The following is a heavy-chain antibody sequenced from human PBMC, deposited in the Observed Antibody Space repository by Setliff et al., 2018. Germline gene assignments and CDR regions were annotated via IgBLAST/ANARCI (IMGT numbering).Heavy chain of an antibody. V-gene: IGHV4-34*01. CDR1: GGSFSGYY. Sequence: SETLSLTCAVYGGSFSGYYWSWIRQPPGKGLEWIGEINHSGTANYNPSLKSRVTISVDTSKNQFSLKLISVTATDTAVYYCARDLGHGGDSDYWGQGILVTVSS. J-gene: IGHJ4*02. D-gene: IGHD2-21*02. CDR2: INHSGTA. CDR3: ARDLGHGGDSDY.